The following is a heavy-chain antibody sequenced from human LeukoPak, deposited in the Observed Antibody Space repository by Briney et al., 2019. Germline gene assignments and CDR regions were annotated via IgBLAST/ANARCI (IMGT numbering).Heavy chain of an antibody. V-gene: IGHV4-39*07. CDR1: GGSISSSSYY. CDR2: IYYSGST. J-gene: IGHJ4*02. CDR3: ARELIVVATPQLDY. D-gene: IGHD3-22*01. Sequence: SETLSLTCTVSGGSISSSSYYWGWIRQPPGKGLEWIGSIYYSGSTYYNPSLKSRVTISVDTSKNQFSLKLSSVTAADTAVYYCARELIVVATPQLDYWGQGTLVTVSS.